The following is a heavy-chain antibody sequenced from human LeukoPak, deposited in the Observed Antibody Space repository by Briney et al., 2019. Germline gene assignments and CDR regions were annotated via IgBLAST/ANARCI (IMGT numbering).Heavy chain of an antibody. J-gene: IGHJ4*02. V-gene: IGHV4-38-2*01. CDR2: IYHSGST. CDR1: GYSISSGYY. CDR3: ARIIAVVRGEIDY. D-gene: IGHD6-19*01. Sequence: PPETLSLTCAVSGYSISSGYYWGWIRQPPGKGLEWIGSIYHSGSTYYNPSLKSRVTISVDTSKNQFSLKLSSVTAADTAVYYCARIIAVVRGEIDYWGQGTLVTVSS.